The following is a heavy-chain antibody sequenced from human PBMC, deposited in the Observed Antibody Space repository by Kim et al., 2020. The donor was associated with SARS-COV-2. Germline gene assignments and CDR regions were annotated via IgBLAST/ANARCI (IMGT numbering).Heavy chain of an antibody. J-gene: IGHJ6*02. Sequence: STTYADSVKGRFTNSRDNAKNTLYLQMNSLRAEDTAVYYCARGNYHGMDVWGQGTTVTVSS. CDR2: ST. CDR3: ARGNYHGMDV. V-gene: IGHV3-74*01.